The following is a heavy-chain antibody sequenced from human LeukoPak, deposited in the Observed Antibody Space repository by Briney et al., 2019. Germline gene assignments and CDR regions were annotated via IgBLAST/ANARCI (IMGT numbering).Heavy chain of an antibody. CDR2: IKQDGSEK. D-gene: IGHD3-10*01. Sequence: GGSLRLSCAASGFTFSSYWMSWVRQAPGKGLEWVANIKQDGSEKYYVDSVKGRFTISRDNAKNSLYLQMNSLRAEDTAVYYCARDRVRGVIIRHDYYYGMDVWGKGTTVTVSS. CDR3: ARDRVRGVIIRHDYYYGMDV. CDR1: GFTFSSYW. J-gene: IGHJ6*04. V-gene: IGHV3-7*03.